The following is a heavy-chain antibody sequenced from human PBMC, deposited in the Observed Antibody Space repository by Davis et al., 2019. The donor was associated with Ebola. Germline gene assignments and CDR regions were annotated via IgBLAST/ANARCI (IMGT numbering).Heavy chain of an antibody. J-gene: IGHJ6*02. V-gene: IGHV3-53*01. CDR3: ARRGYCSGGSCYSGVYYYGMDV. CDR2: IYSGGST. D-gene: IGHD2-15*01. Sequence: GESLKISCAASGFTVSSNYMSWVRQAPGKGLEWVSVIYSGGSTYYADSVKGRFTISRDNSKNTLYLQMNSLRAEDTAVYYCARRGYCSGGSCYSGVYYYGMDVWGQGTTVTVSS. CDR1: GFTVSSNY.